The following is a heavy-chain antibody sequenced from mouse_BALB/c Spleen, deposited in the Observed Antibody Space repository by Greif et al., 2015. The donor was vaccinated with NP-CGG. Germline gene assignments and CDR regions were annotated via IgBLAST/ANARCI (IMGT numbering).Heavy chain of an antibody. V-gene: IGHV5-17*02. J-gene: IGHJ4*01. Sequence: DVMLVESGGGLVQPGGSRKLSCAASGFTFSSFGMHWVRQAPEKGLEWVAYISSGSSTIYYADTVKGRFTISRDNPKNTLFLQMTRLRSEDTAMYYCARYGNYAMDYGGQGTSVTVSS. CDR2: ISSGSSTI. CDR1: GFTFSSFG. D-gene: IGHD2-1*01. CDR3: ARYGNYAMDY.